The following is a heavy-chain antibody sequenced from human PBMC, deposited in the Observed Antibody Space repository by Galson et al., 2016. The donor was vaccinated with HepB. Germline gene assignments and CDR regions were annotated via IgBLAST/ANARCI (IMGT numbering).Heavy chain of an antibody. Sequence: SLRLSCAASGFIFSNYAMSWVRQAPGKGLEWVSGISESGGTTYDTDSLKGRFTISRDNSRNMLFLQMTSMRAEDTAVYYCAKDRYDSSGARYDYWGQGTLVTVSS. J-gene: IGHJ4*02. CDR1: GFIFSNYA. CDR2: ISESGGTT. D-gene: IGHD3-22*01. CDR3: AKDRYDSSGARYDY. V-gene: IGHV3-23*01.